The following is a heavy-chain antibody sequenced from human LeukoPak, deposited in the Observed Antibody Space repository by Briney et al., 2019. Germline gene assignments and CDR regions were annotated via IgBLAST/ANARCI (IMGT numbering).Heavy chain of an antibody. CDR3: AKDPWAIAASKKYLQH. Sequence: GGSLRLSCAASGFSFNTYAMSWVRQAPGKGLEWVSAISNTGGSTYYADSVKGRFTISRDNSKNTLYLQMNSLRAEDTAVYYCAKDPWAIAASKKYLQHWGQGTLVTVSS. D-gene: IGHD6-13*01. J-gene: IGHJ1*01. CDR2: ISNTGGST. CDR1: GFSFNTYA. V-gene: IGHV3-23*01.